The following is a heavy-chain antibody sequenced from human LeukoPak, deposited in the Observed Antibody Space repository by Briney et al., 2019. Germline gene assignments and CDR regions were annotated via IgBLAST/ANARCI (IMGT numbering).Heavy chain of an antibody. Sequence: SETLSLTCTVSGGSISNYYWSWIRQPPGKGLEWIGYIYYSGSTNYNPSLKSRVTISVDTSKNQFSLKLSSVTAADTAVYYCAASGSRGVLNFDYWGQGTLVTVSS. CDR1: GGSISNYY. D-gene: IGHD3-10*01. CDR3: AASGSRGVLNFDY. V-gene: IGHV4-59*01. J-gene: IGHJ4*02. CDR2: IYYSGST.